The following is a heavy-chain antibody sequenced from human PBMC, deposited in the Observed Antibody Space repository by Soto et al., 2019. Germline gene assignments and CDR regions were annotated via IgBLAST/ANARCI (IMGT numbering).Heavy chain of an antibody. V-gene: IGHV1-2*02. J-gene: IGHJ4*02. D-gene: IGHD6-13*01. CDR3: ARGGSWYDF. CDR1: GYSFGLYY. CDR2: ISPNSGAT. Sequence: QIQLMQSGAEVRKPGASVRDSCKVSGYSFGLYYINWIRQAPGEGPEWMGGISPNSGATSYAQKYEGRVTMTRDTSITTVFMELTSLTSDDTAVYFCARGGSWYDFWGQGTPVTVS.